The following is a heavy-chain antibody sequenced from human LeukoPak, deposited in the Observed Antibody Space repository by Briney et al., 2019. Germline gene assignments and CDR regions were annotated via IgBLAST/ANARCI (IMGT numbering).Heavy chain of an antibody. D-gene: IGHD2-2*01. CDR2: IYYSGST. CDR3: ARRYCSSTTCYELDY. CDR1: GGSISSYY. V-gene: IGHV4-59*08. J-gene: IGHJ4*02. Sequence: TSETLSLTCTVSGGSISSYYWSWIRQPPGKGLEWIGYIYYSGSTNYNPSLKSRVTISVDTSKNQFSLKLRSVTAVDTAVYYCARRYCSSTTCYELDYWGQGTLVTVSS.